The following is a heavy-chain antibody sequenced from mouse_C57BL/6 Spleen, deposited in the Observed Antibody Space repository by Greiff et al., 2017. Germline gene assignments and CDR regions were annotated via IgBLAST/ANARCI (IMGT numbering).Heavy chain of an antibody. CDR3: ASGTFDY. D-gene: IGHD4-1*01. CDR2: ISSGGSYT. CDR1: GFTFSSYS. Sequence: EVQLVESGGDLVKPGGSLKLSCAASGFTFSSYSMSWVRQTPDKRLEWVATISSGGSYTYYPDSVKGRFTISRDNAKNTLYLQMSSLKSEDTAMYYCASGTFDYWGQGTTLTVSS. V-gene: IGHV5-6*01. J-gene: IGHJ2*01.